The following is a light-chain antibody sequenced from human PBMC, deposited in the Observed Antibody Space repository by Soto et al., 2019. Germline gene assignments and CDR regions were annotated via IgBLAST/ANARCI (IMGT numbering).Light chain of an antibody. Sequence: QSALTQPPSASGTPGQGVTVSCSGSSSNIASNTVNWYQQLPGTAPKLLIYSNDQRPSGVPDRFSASKSGTSASLAISGLQSEDEADYYCASWDDSLNGHVFGTGTKVTV. V-gene: IGLV1-44*01. CDR3: ASWDDSLNGHV. CDR1: SSNIASNT. J-gene: IGLJ1*01. CDR2: SND.